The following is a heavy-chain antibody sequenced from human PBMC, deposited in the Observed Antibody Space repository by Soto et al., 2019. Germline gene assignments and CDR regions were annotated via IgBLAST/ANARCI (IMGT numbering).Heavy chain of an antibody. CDR3: ARDRIAARLTIYYDFYGLDV. V-gene: IGHV1-69*13. D-gene: IGHD6-6*01. CDR2: IIPIFGTA. Sequence: SVKVSCKASGGTFSSYAISWVRQAPGQGLEWMGGIIPIFGTANYAQKFQGRVTITADESTSTTYMELSSLRSEDTAVYYCARDRIAARLTIYYDFYGLDVRG. J-gene: IGHJ6*02. CDR1: GGTFSSYA.